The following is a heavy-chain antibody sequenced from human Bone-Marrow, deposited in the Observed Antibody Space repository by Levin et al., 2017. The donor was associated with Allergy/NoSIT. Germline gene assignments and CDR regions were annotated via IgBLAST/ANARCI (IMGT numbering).Heavy chain of an antibody. CDR3: ARDRRQWLRNWFDP. J-gene: IGHJ5*02. CDR2: IYSGGST. Sequence: QAGGSLRLSCAASGFTVSSNYMSWVRQAPGKGLEWVSVIYSGGSTYYADSVKGRFTISRDNSKNTLYLQMNSLRAEDTAVYYCARDRRQWLRNWFDPWGQGTLVTVSS. V-gene: IGHV3-66*02. CDR1: GFTVSSNY. D-gene: IGHD6-19*01.